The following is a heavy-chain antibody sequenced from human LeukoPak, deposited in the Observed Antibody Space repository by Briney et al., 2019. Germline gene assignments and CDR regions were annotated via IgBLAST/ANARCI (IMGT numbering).Heavy chain of an antibody. CDR3: VRDRGTYRPIDY. J-gene: IGHJ4*02. D-gene: IGHD1-26*01. Sequence: GRSLRLSCAASGFTFSSYWMSWVRQAPGKGLEWVANIKQDGSEKYYVDSVKGRFTISRDNAKNSLYLQMNSLRAEDTAIYYCVRDRGTYRPIDYWGQGTLVTVSS. V-gene: IGHV3-7*03. CDR2: IKQDGSEK. CDR1: GFTFSSYW.